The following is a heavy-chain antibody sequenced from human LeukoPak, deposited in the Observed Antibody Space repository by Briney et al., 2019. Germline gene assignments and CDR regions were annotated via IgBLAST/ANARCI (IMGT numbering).Heavy chain of an antibody. J-gene: IGHJ5*02. Sequence: PSETLSLTCTVSGGSISSFYWSWIRQPPGQGLEWIGYIYYSGSTNYNPSLKSRVTISVDTSKIQFSLKLSSVTAADTAVYYCARHGTSGTNLNWFDPWGQGTLVTVSS. D-gene: IGHD1-1*01. CDR3: ARHGTSGTNLNWFDP. CDR2: IYYSGST. CDR1: GGSISSFY. V-gene: IGHV4-59*01.